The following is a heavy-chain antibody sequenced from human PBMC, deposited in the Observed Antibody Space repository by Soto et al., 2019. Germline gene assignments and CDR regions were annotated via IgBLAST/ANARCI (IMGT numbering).Heavy chain of an antibody. CDR1: GFTVSSNY. V-gene: IGHV3-53*01. D-gene: IGHD3-22*01. J-gene: IGHJ4*02. CDR3: ARGPYYDSSGYYRY. CDR2: IYSGGST. Sequence: GGSLRLSCAASGFTVSSNYMSWVRQAPGKGLEWVSVIYSGGSTYYADSVKGRFTISRDNSKDTLYLQMNSLRAEDTAVYYCARGPYYDSSGYYRYWGQGTLVTVSS.